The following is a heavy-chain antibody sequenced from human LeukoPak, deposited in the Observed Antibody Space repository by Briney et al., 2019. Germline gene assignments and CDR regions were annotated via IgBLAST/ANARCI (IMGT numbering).Heavy chain of an antibody. V-gene: IGHV4-39*07. J-gene: IGHJ4*02. CDR3: ATGYSSTWYYFDY. D-gene: IGHD6-13*01. Sequence: SETLSLTCTVSGGSISSSSYYWGWIRQPPGKGLEWIGSIYYSGSTYYNPSLKSRVTISVDKSKNQFSLKLSSVTAGDTAVYYCATGYSSTWYYFDYWGQGTLVTVSS. CDR2: IYYSGST. CDR1: GGSISSSSYY.